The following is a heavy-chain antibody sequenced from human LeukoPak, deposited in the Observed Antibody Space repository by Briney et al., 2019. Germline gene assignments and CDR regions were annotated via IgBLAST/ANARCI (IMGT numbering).Heavy chain of an antibody. CDR3: ARGGRYNILTGFRRDRHDAFDI. V-gene: IGHV3-30*03. CDR2: ISSDGKNK. D-gene: IGHD3-9*01. CDR1: GFTFSSYG. Sequence: GRSLRLSCAASGFTFSSYGMHWVRQAPGKGLEWVALISSDGKNKHYADSVKGRFTISRDNSKNTLYLQMNSLRAEDTAVYYCARGGRYNILTGFRRDRHDAFDIWGQGTLVTVSS. J-gene: IGHJ3*02.